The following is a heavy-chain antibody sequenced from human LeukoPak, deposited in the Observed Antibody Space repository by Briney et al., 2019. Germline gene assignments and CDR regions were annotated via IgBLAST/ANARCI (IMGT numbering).Heavy chain of an antibody. CDR3: AKDCYDSSGYYYPAFDI. D-gene: IGHD3-22*01. CDR2: IRYDGSNK. CDR1: GFTVRSNY. J-gene: IGHJ3*02. V-gene: IGHV3-30*02. Sequence: GGSLRLSCAASGFTVRSNYMSWVRQAPGKGLEWVAFIRYDGSNKYYADSVKGRFTISRDNSKNTLYLQTNSLRAEDTAVYYCAKDCYDSSGYYYPAFDIWGQGTMVTVSS.